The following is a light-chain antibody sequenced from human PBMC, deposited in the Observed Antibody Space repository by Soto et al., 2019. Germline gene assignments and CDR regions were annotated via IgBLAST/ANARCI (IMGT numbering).Light chain of an antibody. J-gene: IGKJ2*01. CDR3: QQYHSSPYT. Sequence: DIQMTQSPPTLSASVGDRVTITCRASQSISSWLAWYQQKPGKAPKPLIYKASSLESGVPSRFSGSRSGTEFTLTISSLQPDDFANYYCQQYHSSPYTFGQGTKREIK. V-gene: IGKV1-5*03. CDR1: QSISSW. CDR2: KAS.